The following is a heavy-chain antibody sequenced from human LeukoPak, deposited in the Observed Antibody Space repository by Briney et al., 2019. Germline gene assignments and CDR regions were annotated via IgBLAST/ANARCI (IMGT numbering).Heavy chain of an antibody. CDR2: IGISSNKI. Sequence: GGSLRLSCAASGFTLRSYTMNWVRQAPGKGLEWVSSIGISSNKIYYADSVKGRFIISGDNAKNSVYLQMNSLRAEDTAVYYCARDRGYCRNSDCYHYYMDVWGGGTTVTVSS. V-gene: IGHV3-21*01. D-gene: IGHD2-8*01. CDR3: ARDRGYCRNSDCYHYYMDV. CDR1: GFTLRSYT. J-gene: IGHJ6*03.